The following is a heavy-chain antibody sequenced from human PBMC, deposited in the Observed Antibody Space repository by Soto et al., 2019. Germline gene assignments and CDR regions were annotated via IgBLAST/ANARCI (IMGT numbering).Heavy chain of an antibody. CDR2: MNPNSGNT. CDR3: ARVTNTAAAGNNWFAP. CDR1: GYTFTSYD. V-gene: IGHV1-8*01. Sequence: ASVKVSCKASGYTFTSYDINWVRQATGQGLEWMGWMNPNSGNTGYAQKFQGRVTMTRNTSISTAYMELSSLRSEDTAVYYCARVTNTAAAGNNWFAPWGQGTLVTVSS. D-gene: IGHD6-13*01. J-gene: IGHJ5*02.